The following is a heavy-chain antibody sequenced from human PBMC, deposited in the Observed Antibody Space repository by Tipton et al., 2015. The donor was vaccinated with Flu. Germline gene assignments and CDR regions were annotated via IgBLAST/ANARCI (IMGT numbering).Heavy chain of an antibody. Sequence: PGLVKPSETLSLTCTVSSGSIRSTNYFCAWIRQPPGKRPELIGSIYPSGTTYYNPSLKSRVTISVDTSKSQFSLMLRSVTAADTAVYYCARLSYYDVDLKNFYFDYWGQGALVTVSS. J-gene: IGHJ4*02. CDR1: SGSIRSTNYF. CDR2: IYPSGTT. V-gene: IGHV4-39*01. D-gene: IGHD3-10*02. CDR3: ARLSYYDVDLKNFYFDY.